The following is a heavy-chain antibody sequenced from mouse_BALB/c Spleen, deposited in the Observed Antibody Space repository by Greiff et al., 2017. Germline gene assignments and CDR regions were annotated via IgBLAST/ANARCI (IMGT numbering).Heavy chain of an antibody. CDR3: ARIYGGYYWFAY. V-gene: IGHV1-39*01. CDR1: GYSFTGYN. D-gene: IGHD2-3*01. CDR2: IDPYYGGT. Sequence: VQLQQSGPELEKPGASVKISCKASGYSFTGYNMNWVKQSNGKSLEWIGDIDPYYGGTSYKQKFKGKATLTVDKSSSTAYMQLKSLTSEASAVYYVARIYGGYYWFAYWGQGTLVSGSA. J-gene: IGHJ3*01.